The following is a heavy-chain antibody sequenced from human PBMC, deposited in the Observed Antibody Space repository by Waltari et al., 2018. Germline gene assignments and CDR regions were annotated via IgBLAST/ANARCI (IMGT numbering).Heavy chain of an antibody. V-gene: IGHV1-2*06. CDR1: GSPFTGYY. CDR3: ATADYGGNSIPNY. Sequence: QVQLVQSGAEVKKPGASVKVPCKASGSPFTGYYMHWVRQAPGQGLEWMGRINPNSGGTNYAQKFQGRVTMTRDTSISTAYMELSRLRSDDTAVYYCATADYGGNSIPNYWGQGTLVTVSS. J-gene: IGHJ4*02. CDR2: INPNSGGT. D-gene: IGHD2-21*02.